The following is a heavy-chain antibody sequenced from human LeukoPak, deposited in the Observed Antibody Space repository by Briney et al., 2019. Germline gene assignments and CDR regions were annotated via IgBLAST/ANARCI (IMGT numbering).Heavy chain of an antibody. J-gene: IGHJ4*02. CDR2: IYHSGST. D-gene: IGHD3-16*02. CDR3: ARYVWGSYRNLDY. Sequence: SETLSLTCTVSGGSISSGGYYWSWIRQPPGKGLEWIGYIYHSGSTYYNPSLKSRVTISVDRSKNQFSLKLSSVTAADTAVYYCARYVWGSYRNLDYWGQGTLVTVSS. V-gene: IGHV4-30-2*01. CDR1: GGSISSGGYY.